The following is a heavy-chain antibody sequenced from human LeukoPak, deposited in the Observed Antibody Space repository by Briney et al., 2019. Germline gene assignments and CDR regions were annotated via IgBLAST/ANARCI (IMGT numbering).Heavy chain of an antibody. J-gene: IGHJ4*02. CDR2: IYYSGST. Sequence: SETLSLTCTVSGGSISSGGYYWSWIRQHPGKGLEWIGYIYYSGSTYYNPSLKSRVTISVDTSKNQFSLKLSSVTAADTAVYYCARDKQHSYGRYFDHWGQGALVTVSS. D-gene: IGHD3-16*01. CDR3: ARDKQHSYGRYFDH. V-gene: IGHV4-31*03. CDR1: GGSISSGGYY.